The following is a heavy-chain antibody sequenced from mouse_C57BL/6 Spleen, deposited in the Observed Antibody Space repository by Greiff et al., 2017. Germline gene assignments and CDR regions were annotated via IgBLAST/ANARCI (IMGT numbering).Heavy chain of an antibody. J-gene: IGHJ1*03. Sequence: QVQLQQPGAELVKPGASVKMSCKASGYTFTSYWITWVKQRPGQGLEWIGDIYPGSGSTNYNEKFKSKATLTVDTSSSTAYMQLSSLTSEDSAVYYCARAPYYYGSSFAWYFDVWGTGTTVTVSS. CDR2: IYPGSGST. D-gene: IGHD1-1*01. CDR1: GYTFTSYW. V-gene: IGHV1-55*01. CDR3: ARAPYYYGSSFAWYFDV.